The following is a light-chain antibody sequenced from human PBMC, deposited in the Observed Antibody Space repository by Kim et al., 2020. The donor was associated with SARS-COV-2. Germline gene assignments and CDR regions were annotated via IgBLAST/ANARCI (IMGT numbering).Light chain of an antibody. CDR1: SSNIGNNY. CDR3: GTWDSSLSAVV. J-gene: IGLJ3*02. CDR2: GNT. V-gene: IGLV1-51*01. Sequence: GQKVTISCSGSSSNIGNNYVSWYQQLPGTAPKLLISGNTERPSGIPDRFSGSKSGTSATLGITGLQTGDEADYYCGTWDSSLSAVVFGGGTQLTVL.